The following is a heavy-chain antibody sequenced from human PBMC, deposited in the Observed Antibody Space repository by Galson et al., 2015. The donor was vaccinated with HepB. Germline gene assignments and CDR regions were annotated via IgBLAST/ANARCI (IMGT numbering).Heavy chain of an antibody. D-gene: IGHD6-19*01. Sequence: TLSLTCTVSGGSLNSNTYHWGWIRQPPGKGLEWIGSFSYGGSSDYNPSLKSRVIIAVDASKNQFSLRLKSVTAADTAVYYCARQGVAVTGTYYSGMDVWGQGTTVTVSS. CDR1: GGSLNSNTYH. CDR2: FSYGGSS. V-gene: IGHV4-39*01. J-gene: IGHJ6*02. CDR3: ARQGVAVTGTYYSGMDV.